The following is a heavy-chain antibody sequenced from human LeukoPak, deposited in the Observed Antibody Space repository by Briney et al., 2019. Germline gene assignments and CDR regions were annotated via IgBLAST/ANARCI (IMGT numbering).Heavy chain of an antibody. J-gene: IGHJ4*02. Sequence: GGSLRLSCAASGFTFSDYWMSWVRQAPGKGLEWVANIKADGSESHFVDSLRGRFTISRDNAQNSLYLQLNSLRAEDTAVYYCARESTGWYPDYWGQGTLVTVSS. D-gene: IGHD6-19*01. CDR3: ARESTGWYPDY. CDR1: GFTFSDYW. V-gene: IGHV3-7*01. CDR2: IKADGSES.